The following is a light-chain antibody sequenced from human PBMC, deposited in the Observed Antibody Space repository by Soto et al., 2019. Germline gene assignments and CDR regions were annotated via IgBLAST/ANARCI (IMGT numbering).Light chain of an antibody. J-gene: IGLJ2*01. CDR2: EVY. Sequence: QSAPTQPPSASGSPGPSVTFSCPGTGRDVGGYNYVSWYQQYPGKAPKLMIYEVYKRHSGVPDRFSGSKSGNTASLTVSGLQPEDEADYYCSAYAGSSTWVFGGGTKLTVL. V-gene: IGLV2-8*01. CDR1: GRDVGGYNY. CDR3: SAYAGSSTWV.